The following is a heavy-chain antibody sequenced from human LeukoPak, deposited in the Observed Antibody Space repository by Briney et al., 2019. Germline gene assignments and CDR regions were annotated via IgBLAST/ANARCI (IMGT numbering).Heavy chain of an antibody. J-gene: IGHJ4*02. V-gene: IGHV1-8*01. CDR2: MNPNSGNT. CDR1: GYTFTSCD. Sequence: ASVKVSCKASGYTFTSCDINWVRQATGQGLEWMEWMNPNSGNTGYGQSFQGRITMTRDISIGTAYMELSNLTPEDTAIYYCTRGSSGRRDNWGQGTLVTVSA. D-gene: IGHD6-19*01. CDR3: TRGSSGRRDN.